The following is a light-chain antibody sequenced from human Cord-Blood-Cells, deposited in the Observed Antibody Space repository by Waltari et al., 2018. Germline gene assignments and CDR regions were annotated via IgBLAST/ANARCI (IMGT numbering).Light chain of an antibody. CDR2: GAS. J-gene: IGKJ2*01. CDR1: QSVSSSY. Sequence: ELVLTQPPGTLSLSPGERATLSCRASQSVSSSYLAWYQQKPGQDPRLLNYGASSRATGIPDRFSGSGSGTDFTLTISRLEPEDFAVYYCQQYGSSTGYTFGQGTKLEIK. V-gene: IGKV3-20*01. CDR3: QQYGSSTGYT.